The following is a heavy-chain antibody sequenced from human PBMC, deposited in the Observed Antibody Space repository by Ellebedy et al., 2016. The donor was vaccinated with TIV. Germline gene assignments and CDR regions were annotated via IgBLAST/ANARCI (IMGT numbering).Heavy chain of an antibody. D-gene: IGHD3-16*01. CDR1: GFTFNSYA. CDR3: VREPVGFGPAFDV. J-gene: IGHJ3*01. CDR2: ISYDSSDR. Sequence: PGGSLRLSCAASGFTFNSYAMHWVRQAPGGGLDWVAVISYDSSDRYYADSVKGRFTVSRDNSKNTVYLQMNSLRAEDTAIYYCVREPVGFGPAFDVWGQGTMITVSS. V-gene: IGHV3-30-3*01.